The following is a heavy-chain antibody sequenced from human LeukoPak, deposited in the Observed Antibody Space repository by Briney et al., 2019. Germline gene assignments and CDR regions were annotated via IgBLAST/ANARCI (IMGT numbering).Heavy chain of an antibody. CDR1: GFTFSSYW. D-gene: IGHD5-12*01. Sequence: GSLRLSCAASGFTFSSYWMSWVRQAPGKGLEWVSGINWNGGSTGYADSVKGRFTISRDNAKNSLYLQMNSLRAEDTAVYYCASIVYSGYDSNDYWGQGTLVTVSS. CDR3: ASIVYSGYDSNDY. J-gene: IGHJ4*02. V-gene: IGHV3-20*04. CDR2: INWNGGST.